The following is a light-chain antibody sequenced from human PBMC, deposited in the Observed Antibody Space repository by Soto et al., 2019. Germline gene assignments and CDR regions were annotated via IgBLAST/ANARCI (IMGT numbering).Light chain of an antibody. CDR3: QQYNSYSPYT. Sequence: DIQMTQSPSTLSASVGDRVTITCRASQSISSWLAWYQQKPGKAPKLLIYDASSLESGVPTRFSGSGSGTECTLTSSSLQPDDFATYYCQQYNSYSPYTFGQGTKLEIK. J-gene: IGKJ2*01. CDR2: DAS. V-gene: IGKV1-5*01. CDR1: QSISSW.